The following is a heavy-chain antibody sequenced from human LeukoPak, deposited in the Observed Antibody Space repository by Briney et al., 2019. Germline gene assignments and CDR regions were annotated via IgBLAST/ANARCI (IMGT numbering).Heavy chain of an antibody. Sequence: SETLSLTCNVSGGAVNSYYWSWIRQTPGKGLEWIGEINHSGSTYYNPSLKSRVTISVDTSKNQFSLKLSSVTAADTAVYYCARIGLLWFGETRLYNWFDPWGQGTLVTVSS. CDR1: GGAVNSYY. CDR3: ARIGLLWFGETRLYNWFDP. CDR2: INHSGST. D-gene: IGHD3-10*01. J-gene: IGHJ5*02. V-gene: IGHV4-34*01.